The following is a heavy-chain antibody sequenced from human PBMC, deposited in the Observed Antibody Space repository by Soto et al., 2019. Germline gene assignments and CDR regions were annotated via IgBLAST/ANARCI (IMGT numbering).Heavy chain of an antibody. V-gene: IGHV1-18*01. CDR3: ARDPPPPDC. CDR2: ISAYNGNT. J-gene: IGHJ4*02. CDR1: GYTFASYA. Sequence: RASVKVSCKASGYTFASYAISWMRQAPGQGLEWMGWISAYNGNTNYAQKLQGRVTMTTDTSTSTAYMELRSLRSDDTAVYYCARDPPPPDCWGQGTLVTVSS.